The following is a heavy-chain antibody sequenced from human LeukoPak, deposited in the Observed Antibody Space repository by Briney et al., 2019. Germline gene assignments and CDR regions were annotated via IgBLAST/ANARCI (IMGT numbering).Heavy chain of an antibody. CDR1: GGTFSSYA. CDR2: IITIFGTA. CDR3: ARAGGDDYYDSSGYYLY. J-gene: IGHJ4*02. Sequence: SVKVSCKASGGTFSSYAISWVRQAPGQGLEWMGGIITIFGTANYAQKFQGRVTITTDESTSTAYMELSSLRSEDTAVYYCARAGGDDYYDSSGYYLYWGQGTLVTVSS. D-gene: IGHD3-22*01. V-gene: IGHV1-69*05.